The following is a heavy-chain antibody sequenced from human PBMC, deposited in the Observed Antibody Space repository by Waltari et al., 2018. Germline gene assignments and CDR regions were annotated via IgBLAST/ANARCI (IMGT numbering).Heavy chain of an antibody. CDR2: INPNSGGT. Sequence: QVQLVQSGAEVKKPGASVKVSCKASGYTFTGYYMHWVLQAPGQGLEWMGRINPNSGGTNYAQKFQGRVTMTRDTSISTAYMELSRLRSDDTAVYYCARVHHSSSVFDFDYWGQGTLVTVSS. CDR3: ARVHHSSSVFDFDY. CDR1: GYTFTGYY. J-gene: IGHJ4*02. V-gene: IGHV1-2*06. D-gene: IGHD6-6*01.